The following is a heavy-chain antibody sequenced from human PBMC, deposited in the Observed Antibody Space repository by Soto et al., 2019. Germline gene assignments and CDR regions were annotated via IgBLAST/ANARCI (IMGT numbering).Heavy chain of an antibody. V-gene: IGHV3-23*01. CDR1: GFTFNNYA. CDR2: ISGGGDTT. J-gene: IGHJ4*02. Sequence: EVQLLESGGGLVQPGGSLRLSCAASGFTFNNYAMTWVRQAPGKGLEWVAAISGGGDTTSYADSVKVRFTVSRDGAKNTLYRQMRNLRAEDTALYYSAKGRGGSGSLTPRVDFWGQGTLVTVSS. D-gene: IGHD3-10*01. CDR3: AKGRGGSGSLTPRVDF.